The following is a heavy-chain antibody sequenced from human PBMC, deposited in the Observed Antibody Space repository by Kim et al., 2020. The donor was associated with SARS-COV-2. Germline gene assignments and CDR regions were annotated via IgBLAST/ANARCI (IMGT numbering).Heavy chain of an antibody. Sequence: SRYYLRWIQQPPGKGLEWIGYIYYSGSTNYNPSLKSRVTISVDTSKNQFSLKLSSVTAADTAVYYCARAGFYDFWSGYYKPWYYYYYMDV. V-gene: IGHV4-59*01. CDR3: ARAGFYDFWSGYYKPWYYYYYMDV. D-gene: IGHD3-3*01. CDR2: IYYSGST. J-gene: IGHJ6*03. CDR1: SRYY.